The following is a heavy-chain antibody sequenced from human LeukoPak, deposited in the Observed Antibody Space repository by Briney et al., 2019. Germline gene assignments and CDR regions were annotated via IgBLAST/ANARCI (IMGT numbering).Heavy chain of an antibody. CDR2: IIPIFGTA. CDR1: GYTFTGYY. Sequence: ASVKVSCKASGYTFTGYYMHWVRQAPGQGLEWMGGIIPIFGTANYAQKFQGRVTITTDESTSTAYMELSSLRSEDTAVYYCARVADGYNFDWGQGTLVTVSS. D-gene: IGHD5-24*01. V-gene: IGHV1-69*05. J-gene: IGHJ4*02. CDR3: ARVADGYNFD.